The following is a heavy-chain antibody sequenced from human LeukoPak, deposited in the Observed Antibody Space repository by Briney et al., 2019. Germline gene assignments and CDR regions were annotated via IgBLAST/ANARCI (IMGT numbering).Heavy chain of an antibody. CDR3: ARDATLTTMGSIRWFDP. V-gene: IGHV1-69*06. J-gene: IGHJ5*02. CDR2: IIPIFGTA. Sequence: SVKVSCKASGGTFSSYAISWVRQAPGQGLEWMGGIIPIFGTANYAQKFQGRVTITADKSTSTAYMELSSLRSEDTAVYYCARDATLTTMGSIRWFDPWGQGTLVTVSS. CDR1: GGTFSSYA. D-gene: IGHD4/OR15-4a*01.